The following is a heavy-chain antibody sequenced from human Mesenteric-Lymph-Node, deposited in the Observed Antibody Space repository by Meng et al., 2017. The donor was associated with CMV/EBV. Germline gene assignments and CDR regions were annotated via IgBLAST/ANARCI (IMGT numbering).Heavy chain of an antibody. D-gene: IGHD2/OR15-2a*01. CDR1: GGSISSYY. J-gene: IGHJ6*02. CDR2: IYYSGTT. CDR3: AMNVVIVPAISHYYYFDLDV. Sequence: SETLSLTCTVSGGSISSYYWSWIRQSPGTGLEWIGYIYYSGTTVYNPSLKGRVTISLDKVNNQFSLKLTSVTAADTAVYYCAMNVVIVPAISHYYYFDLDVWGQGTTVTVSS. V-gene: IGHV4-59*01.